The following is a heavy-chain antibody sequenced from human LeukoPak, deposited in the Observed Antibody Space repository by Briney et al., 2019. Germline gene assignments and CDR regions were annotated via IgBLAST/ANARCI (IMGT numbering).Heavy chain of an antibody. CDR2: ISAYNGNT. J-gene: IGHJ4*02. Sequence: ASVKVSCEASGYTFTSYGISWVRQAPGQGLEWMGWISAYNGNTNYAQKLQGRVTMTTDTSTSTAYMELRSLRSDDTAVYYCARAGIAVAGTFSGLDYWGQGTLVTVSS. V-gene: IGHV1-18*01. CDR3: ARAGIAVAGTFSGLDY. D-gene: IGHD6-19*01. CDR1: GYTFTSYG.